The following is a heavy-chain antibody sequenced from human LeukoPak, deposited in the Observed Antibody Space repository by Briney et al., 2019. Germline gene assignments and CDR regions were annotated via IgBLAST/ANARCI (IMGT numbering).Heavy chain of an antibody. CDR1: GGTFSSYA. Sequence: GSSVKVSCKASGGTFSSYAVSWVRQAPGQGLEWMGGIIPIFGTANCAQKFQGRVTITTDESTSTAYMELSSLRSEDTAVYYCARQKGVQLEPPGSFDYWGQGALVTVSS. CDR3: ARQKGVQLEPPGSFDY. D-gene: IGHD1-1*01. V-gene: IGHV1-69*05. CDR2: IIPIFGTA. J-gene: IGHJ4*02.